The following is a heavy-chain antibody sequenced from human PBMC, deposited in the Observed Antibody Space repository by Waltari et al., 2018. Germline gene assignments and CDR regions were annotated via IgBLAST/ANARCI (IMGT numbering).Heavy chain of an antibody. Sequence: QVQLVQSGAEVKKPGSSVKVSCKASGGTFSSYAISWVRQAPGQGLEWMGRIIPIVGTANYAQKFQGRVTITADKSTSTAYMELSSLRSEDTAVYYCATSLNYYYESHWFDPWGQGTLVTVSS. D-gene: IGHD3-22*01. V-gene: IGHV1-69*04. J-gene: IGHJ5*02. CDR3: ATSLNYYYESHWFDP. CDR1: GGTFSSYA. CDR2: IIPIVGTA.